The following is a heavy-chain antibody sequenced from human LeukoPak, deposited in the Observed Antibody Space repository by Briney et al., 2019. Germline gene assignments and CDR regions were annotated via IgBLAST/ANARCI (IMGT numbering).Heavy chain of an antibody. CDR2: ITGSGDNI. CDR1: GFIFSTYP. V-gene: IGHV3-23*01. J-gene: IGHJ4*02. D-gene: IGHD1-26*01. Sequence: PGGSLGLSCAASGFIFSTYPMSWVRQAPGRGLEWVSAITGSGDNIYYADSVKGRLTISRYNSKNTLFLQMNSLRVEDTAVYYCAKENPVGGTNYFDYWGQGTLVTVSS. CDR3: AKENPVGGTNYFDY.